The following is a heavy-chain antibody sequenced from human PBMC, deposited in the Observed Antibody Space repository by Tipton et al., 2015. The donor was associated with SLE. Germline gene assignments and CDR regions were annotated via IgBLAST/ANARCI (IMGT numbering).Heavy chain of an antibody. CDR2: INHSGST. CDR3: AREEWELPFDY. V-gene: IGHV4-34*01. J-gene: IGHJ4*02. CDR1: GGSFSGYF. Sequence: GLVKPSETLSLTCAVYGGSFSGYFWTWIRQPPGKGLEWIGEINHSGSTNYNPSLKGRVTISADTSKNQFSLNLSSVTAADTAVYYCAREEWELPFDYWGQGTLVTVSS. D-gene: IGHD1-26*01.